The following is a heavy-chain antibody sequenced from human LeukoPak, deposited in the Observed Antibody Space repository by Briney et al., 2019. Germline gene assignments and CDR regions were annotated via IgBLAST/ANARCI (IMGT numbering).Heavy chain of an antibody. CDR1: GFTFSSYA. CDR2: ISYDGSNK. J-gene: IGHJ4*02. CDR3: AREAGGRFDY. Sequence: HPGGSLRLSCAASGFTFSSYAMHWVRQAAGKGLEWVAVISYDGSNKYYADSVKGRFTISRDNSKNTLYLQMNSLRAEDTAVYYCAREAGGRFDYWGQGTLVTVSS. D-gene: IGHD3-16*01. V-gene: IGHV3-30-3*01.